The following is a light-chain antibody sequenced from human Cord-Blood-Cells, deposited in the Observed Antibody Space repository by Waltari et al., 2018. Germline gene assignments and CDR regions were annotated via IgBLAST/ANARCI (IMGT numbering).Light chain of an antibody. CDR1: SSDVGGYNY. CDR3: SSYTSSSTLEV. CDR2: EVS. J-gene: IGLJ2*01. V-gene: IGLV2-14*01. Sequence: QSALTQPASVSGSPGQSITISCTGTSSDVGGYNYVSWYQQHPGKAPKLMIYEVSNRPLGVSNRFSGSKSGNTASLTISGLQAEDEADYYCSSYTSSSTLEVFGGGTKLTVL.